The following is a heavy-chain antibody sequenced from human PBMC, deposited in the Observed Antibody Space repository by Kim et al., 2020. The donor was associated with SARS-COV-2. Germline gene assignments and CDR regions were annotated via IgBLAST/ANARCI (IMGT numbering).Heavy chain of an antibody. CDR3: ARDRTLPYSSSWYTPTAYWYFDL. Sequence: SETLSLTCTVSGGSISSYYWSWIRQPPGKGLEWIGYIYYSGSTNYNPSLKSRVTISVDTSKNQFSLKLSSVTAADTAVYYCARDRTLPYSSSWYTPTAYWYFDLWGRGTLVTVSS. V-gene: IGHV4-59*01. CDR2: IYYSGST. J-gene: IGHJ2*01. D-gene: IGHD6-13*01. CDR1: GGSISSYY.